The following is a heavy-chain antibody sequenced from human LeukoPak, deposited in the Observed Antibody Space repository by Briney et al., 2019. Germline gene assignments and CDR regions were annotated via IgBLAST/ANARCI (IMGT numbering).Heavy chain of an antibody. D-gene: IGHD3-3*01. CDR3: ARQMSVFGGGDWLDP. J-gene: IGHJ5*02. CDR1: GFTFSNYD. CDR2: IWSDGSNE. Sequence: TRGSLRLSCAASGFTFSNYDMHWVRQAPGKGLEWVAVIWSDGSNEYSTDSLKGRFTISRDNSKNTLYLQMNSLRAEDTAVYYCARQMSVFGGGDWLDPWGQGTLVTVSS. V-gene: IGHV3-33*01.